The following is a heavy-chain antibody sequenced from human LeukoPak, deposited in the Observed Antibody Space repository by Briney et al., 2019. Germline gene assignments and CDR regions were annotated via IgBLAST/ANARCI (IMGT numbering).Heavy chain of an antibody. J-gene: IGHJ4*02. CDR3: ARYPGYCSSTSCYV. CDR2: INSSSSYI. Sequence: GGSLRLSCAASGFTFSSYSMNWVRQAPGKGLEWVSSINSSSSYIYYADSAKGRITICRNNAKNSLYLQMNSLRAEDTAVYYCARYPGYCSSTSCYVWGQGTLVTVSS. D-gene: IGHD2-2*01. CDR1: GFTFSSYS. V-gene: IGHV3-21*01.